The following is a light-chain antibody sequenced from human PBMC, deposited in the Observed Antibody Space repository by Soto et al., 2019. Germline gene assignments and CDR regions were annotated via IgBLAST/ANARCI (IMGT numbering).Light chain of an antibody. CDR3: AAWDDSLTGLYV. V-gene: IGLV1-47*01. J-gene: IGLJ1*01. CDR1: SSNIGSNY. Sequence: QSVLTQPPSASGPPGQRVTISCSGSSSNIGSNYISWYQQLPGTAPKLLIYRDNLRPSGVPDRFSGSKSGTSASLAISGLLSEDEADYFCAAWDDSLTGLYVFGTGTKLTVL. CDR2: RDN.